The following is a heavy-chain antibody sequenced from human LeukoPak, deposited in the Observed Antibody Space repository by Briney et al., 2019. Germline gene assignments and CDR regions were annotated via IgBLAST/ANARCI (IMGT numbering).Heavy chain of an antibody. J-gene: IGHJ3*02. CDR1: GYTFTNYG. Sequence: ASVKVSCKASGYTFTNYGISWVRQAPGQGLEWMGWISAYNGNTNYAQKLQGRVTMTTDTSTSTAYMELRSLRSDDTAVYYCARDNALTGTTLDAFDIWGQGTMVTVSS. D-gene: IGHD1-20*01. V-gene: IGHV1-18*01. CDR3: ARDNALTGTTLDAFDI. CDR2: ISAYNGNT.